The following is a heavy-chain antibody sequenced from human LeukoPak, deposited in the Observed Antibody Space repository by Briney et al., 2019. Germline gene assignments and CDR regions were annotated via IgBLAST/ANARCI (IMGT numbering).Heavy chain of an antibody. CDR1: GGSISSSGYY. CDR2: IYYSGST. V-gene: IGHV4-39*07. Sequence: PSETLSLTCTVSGGSISSSGYYWGWIRQPPGKGLEWIGSIYYSGSTYYNPSLKSRVTISVDTSKNQFSLKLRSVTAADTAVYYCAREVVSMVRGVIPKEAWGWFDPWGQGTLVTVSS. J-gene: IGHJ5*02. D-gene: IGHD3-10*01. CDR3: AREVVSMVRGVIPKEAWGWFDP.